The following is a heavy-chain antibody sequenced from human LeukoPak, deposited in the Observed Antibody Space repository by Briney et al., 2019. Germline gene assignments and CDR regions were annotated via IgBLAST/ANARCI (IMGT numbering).Heavy chain of an antibody. Sequence: GGSLRLSCAASGFTFRSYWMSWVRQAQGKGLEWVATIKQDGSEKYYVDSVKGRFTISRDNAKNSLYLQMNSLRAEDTAVYYCAREYYYGSGSYYNGYWGQGTLVTVSS. CDR2: IKQDGSEK. J-gene: IGHJ4*02. CDR1: GFTFRSYW. CDR3: AREYYYGSGSYYNGY. V-gene: IGHV3-7*04. D-gene: IGHD3-10*01.